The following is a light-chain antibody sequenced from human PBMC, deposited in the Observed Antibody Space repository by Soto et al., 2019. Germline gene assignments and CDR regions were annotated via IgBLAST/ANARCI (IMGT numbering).Light chain of an antibody. CDR3: MQATHSPPYT. J-gene: IGKJ2*01. CDR2: QVS. CDR1: HSLVNSDGSTY. Sequence: DVVMTQSPLSLPVTLGQPASISCRSSHSLVNSDGSTYLNWLQQRPGQSPRRLIYQVSKRDSGVPDRFSGSGSGTDFTLKISRVEAEDVGVYYCMQATHSPPYTFGQGTNLEIK. V-gene: IGKV2-30*01.